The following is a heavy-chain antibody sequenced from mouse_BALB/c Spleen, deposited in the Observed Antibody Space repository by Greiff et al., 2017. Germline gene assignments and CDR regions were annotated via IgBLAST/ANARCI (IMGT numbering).Heavy chain of an antibody. J-gene: IGHJ2*01. CDR1: GFNIKDYY. V-gene: IGHV14-4*02. D-gene: IGHD1-1*01. Sequence: EVQLQQSGAELVRSGASVKLSCTASGFNIKDYYMHWVKQRPEQGLEWIGWIDPENGDTEYAPKFQGKATMTADTSSNTAYLQLSSLTSEDTAVYYCNAGGYGSSFDYWGQGTTLTVSS. CDR3: NAGGYGSSFDY. CDR2: IDPENGDT.